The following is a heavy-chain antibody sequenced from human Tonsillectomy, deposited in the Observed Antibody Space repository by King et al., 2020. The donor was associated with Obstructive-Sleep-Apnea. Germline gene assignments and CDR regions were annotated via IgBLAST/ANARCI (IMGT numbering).Heavy chain of an antibody. V-gene: IGHV3-30*04. CDR2: ISYDGSNK. CDR1: GFSLNSYA. D-gene: IGHD6-13*01. J-gene: IGHJ4*02. Sequence: VQLVESGGGVVQPGRSLRLSCAASGFSLNSYAMHWVRQAPGKGLEWVAVISYDGSNKNYADSVKGRFTISRDNSKNTLYIQMNSLRPEDTAVYYCARDGDRYRIAAAGTGGAAYWGQGTLVTVSS. CDR3: ARDGDRYRIAAAGTGGAAY.